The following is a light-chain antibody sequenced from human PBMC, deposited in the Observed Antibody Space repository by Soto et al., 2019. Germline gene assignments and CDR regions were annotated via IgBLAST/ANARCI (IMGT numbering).Light chain of an antibody. J-gene: IGKJ2*01. V-gene: IGKV1-8*01. Sequence: AIRMTQSPSSLSASTGDRFTITCRASQGISSYLAWYQQKPGKAPKLLIYAASTLQSGVPSRFSGSGSGTDFTLTISCLQSEDFATYFCQQYYSYTQNFGHGTK. CDR3: QQYYSYTQN. CDR2: AAS. CDR1: QGISSY.